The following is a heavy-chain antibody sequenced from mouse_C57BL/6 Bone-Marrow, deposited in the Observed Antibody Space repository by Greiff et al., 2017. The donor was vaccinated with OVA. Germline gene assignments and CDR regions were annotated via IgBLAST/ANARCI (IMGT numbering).Heavy chain of an antibody. J-gene: IGHJ4*01. CDR3: ARLGDY. V-gene: IGHV1-69*01. CDR2: IDPSDSYT. Sequence: VQLQQPGAELVMPGASVKLSCKASGYTFTSYWMHWVKQRPGQGLEWIGEIDPSDSYTNYNQKFKGKSTLTVDKSSSTAYMQLSSLTSDDSAVYYCARLGDYWGQGTSVTVSS. CDR1: GYTFTSYW.